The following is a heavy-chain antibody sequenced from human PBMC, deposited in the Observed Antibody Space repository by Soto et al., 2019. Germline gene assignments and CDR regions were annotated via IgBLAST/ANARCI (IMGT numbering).Heavy chain of an antibody. CDR2: ICYSGTT. V-gene: IGHV4-28*01. Sequence: QVQLKESGPGLVKSSETLSLTCAVSGYSISSSNWWGWIRQPPGKGLEWIGYICYSGTTYYNPSLKSRVTMSVDTSKNQFSLKLTSVTAVDTAVYYCARREIQGPIDYWGQGTLVTVSS. CDR1: GYSISSSNW. D-gene: IGHD1-26*01. J-gene: IGHJ4*02. CDR3: ARREIQGPIDY.